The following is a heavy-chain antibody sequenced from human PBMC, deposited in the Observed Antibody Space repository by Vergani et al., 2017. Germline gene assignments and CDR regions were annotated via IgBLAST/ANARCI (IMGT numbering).Heavy chain of an antibody. Sequence: EVQLWESGGGLVQPGGSLRLSCAASGFTFSSFAMSWVRQAPGKGLEWVSTNSGSGGSTYYADSVKGRFTISRDNSKNTLYLQMKSLRPEDTAVYYCAKEGGGYCSGGTCYPEYWGQGTLVIVSS. J-gene: IGHJ4*02. V-gene: IGHV3-23*01. CDR1: GFTFSSFA. D-gene: IGHD2-15*01. CDR2: NSGSGGST. CDR3: AKEGGGYCSGGTCYPEY.